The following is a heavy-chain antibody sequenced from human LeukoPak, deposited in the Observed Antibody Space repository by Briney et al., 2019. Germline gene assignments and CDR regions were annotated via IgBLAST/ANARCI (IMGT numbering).Heavy chain of an antibody. CDR3: ARARGYSTRGEIHFDY. J-gene: IGHJ4*02. V-gene: IGHV3-21*01. CDR2: IGSSSSFV. CDR1: GFTFISYS. Sequence: GGSLRLSCAASGFTFISYSMNWVRQAPGKGLEWVSSIGSSSSFVYYADSLEGRFTISRDNAKNSLYLQMNSLRDEDTAVYYCARARGYSTRGEIHFDYWGQGTLVTVSS. D-gene: IGHD6-13*01.